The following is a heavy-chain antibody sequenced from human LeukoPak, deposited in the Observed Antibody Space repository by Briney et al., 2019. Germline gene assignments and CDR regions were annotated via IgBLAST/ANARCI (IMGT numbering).Heavy chain of an antibody. CDR2: ISGSGGST. J-gene: IGHJ4*02. CDR3: AKDLLICCSGGSCYPFDY. D-gene: IGHD2-15*01. V-gene: IGHV3-23*01. Sequence: GGSLRLSCVASAFTFSSYAMSWVRQAPGKGLEWVSAISGSGGSTYYADSVKGRFTISRDNSKNTLYLQMNSLRAEDTAVYYCAKDLLICCSGGSCYPFDYWGQGTLVTVSS. CDR1: AFTFSSYA.